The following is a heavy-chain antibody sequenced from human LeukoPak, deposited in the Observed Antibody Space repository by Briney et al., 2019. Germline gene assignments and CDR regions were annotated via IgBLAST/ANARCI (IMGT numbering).Heavy chain of an antibody. CDR1: GGTFSSYA. D-gene: IGHD6-19*01. CDR3: AGRLGSGYYYYGMDV. CDR2: IIPIFGTA. V-gene: IGHV1-69*13. J-gene: IGHJ6*02. Sequence: WASVKVSCKASGGTFSSYAISWVRQAPGQGLKWMGGIIPIFGTANYAQKFQGRVTITADESTSTAYMELSSLRSEDTAVYYCAGRLGSGYYYYGMDVWGQGTTVTVSS.